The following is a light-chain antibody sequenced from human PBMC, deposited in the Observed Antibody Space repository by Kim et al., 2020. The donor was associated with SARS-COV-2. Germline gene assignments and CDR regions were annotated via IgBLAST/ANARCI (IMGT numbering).Light chain of an antibody. CDR3: QQHSNWPTLT. J-gene: IGKJ4*01. CDR2: VAS. V-gene: IGKV3-11*01. Sequence: EIVLTQSPATLSLPPGERATPSCRASQSVSSYLTWYQQKPGQAPRLLNYVASNRATGIPARFSGSGSGTDFTLTISSLEPEDLAVYYCQQHSNWPTLTFGGGTKVYIK. CDR1: QSVSSY.